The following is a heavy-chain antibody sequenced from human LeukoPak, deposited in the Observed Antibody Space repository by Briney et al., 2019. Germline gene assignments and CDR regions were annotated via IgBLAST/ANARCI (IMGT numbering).Heavy chain of an antibody. CDR2: IYSGGST. J-gene: IGHJ2*01. Sequence: PGGSLRLSCAASGFTFSSYAMSWVRQAPGKGLEWVSVIYSGGSTYYADSVKGRFTISRDNSKNTLYLQMNSLRAEDTAVYYCARVIAARWYFDLWGRGTLVTVSS. CDR3: ARVIAARWYFDL. D-gene: IGHD6-6*01. V-gene: IGHV3-66*01. CDR1: GFTFSSYA.